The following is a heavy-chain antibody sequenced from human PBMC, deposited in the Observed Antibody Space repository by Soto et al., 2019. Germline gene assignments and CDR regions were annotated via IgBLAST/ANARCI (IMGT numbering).Heavy chain of an antibody. CDR1: GGSISSGGYY. D-gene: IGHD5-12*01. V-gene: IGHV4-31*03. J-gene: IGHJ4*02. CDR3: VRRRDGYNGPVFDY. CDR2: IYYSGST. Sequence: QVQLQESGPGLVKPSQTLSLTCTVSGGSISSGGYYWSWIRQHPGNGLAWIGYIYYSGSTYYNPSLKSRVTISVHTSKNQFSLKRSSVTAADTAVYSCVRRRDGYNGPVFDYWGQGTLVTVSS.